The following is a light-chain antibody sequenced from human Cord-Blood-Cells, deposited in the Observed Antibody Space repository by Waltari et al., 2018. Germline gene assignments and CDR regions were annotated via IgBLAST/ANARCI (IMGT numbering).Light chain of an antibody. J-gene: IGKJ1*01. CDR1: QSISSY. Sequence: IQMTQSPSSLSSSLLYRFTITCRASQSISSYLNWYQQKPGKAPKLLIYAASSLQSGVPSSFSGSGSGTDFTLTISSLQPEDFATYYCQQSYSTPWTFGQVTKVEIK. V-gene: IGKV1-39*01. CDR2: AAS. CDR3: QQSYSTPWT.